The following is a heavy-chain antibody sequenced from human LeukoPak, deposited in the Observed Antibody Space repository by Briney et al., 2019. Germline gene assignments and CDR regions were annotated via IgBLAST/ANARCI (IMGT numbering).Heavy chain of an antibody. CDR1: GFTFSSYS. D-gene: IGHD5-18*01. V-gene: IGHV3-23*01. CDR3: ATIYLWVVGHDY. Sequence: PGGSLRLSCAASGFTFSSYSMNWVRQAPGKGLEWVSAISSSGGSTYYADSVKGRFTISRDNSKNTLYLQMNSLRAEDTAVYFCATIYLWVVGHDYWGQGTLVTVSS. CDR2: ISSSGGST. J-gene: IGHJ4*02.